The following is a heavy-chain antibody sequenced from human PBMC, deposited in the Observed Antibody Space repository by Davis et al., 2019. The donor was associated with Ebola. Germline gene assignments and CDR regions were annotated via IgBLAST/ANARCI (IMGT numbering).Heavy chain of an antibody. J-gene: IGHJ4*02. V-gene: IGHV5-51*01. CDR2: IYPGDSDT. Sequence: GGSLRLSCKGSGYSFTSYWIGWVRQMPGKGLEWMGIIYPGDSDTRYSPSFQGQVTISADKSISTAYLQWSSLKASDTAMYYCARHITMVRGPMGDYWGQGTLVTVSS. CDR1: GYSFTSYW. D-gene: IGHD3-10*01. CDR3: ARHITMVRGPMGDY.